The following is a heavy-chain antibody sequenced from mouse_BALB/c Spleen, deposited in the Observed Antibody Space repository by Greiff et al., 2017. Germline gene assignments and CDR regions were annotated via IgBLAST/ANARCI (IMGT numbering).Heavy chain of an antibody. J-gene: IGHJ4*01. CDR2: INPGSGGT. CDR1: GYAFTNYL. V-gene: IGHV1-54*01. Sequence: VKLQQSGAELVRPGTSVKVSCKASGYAFTNYLIEWVRQRPGQGLEWIGVINPGSGGTNYNEKFKGKATLTADKSSSTAYMQLSSLTSDDSAVYFCARDLDYWGQGTSVTVSS. CDR3: ARDLDY.